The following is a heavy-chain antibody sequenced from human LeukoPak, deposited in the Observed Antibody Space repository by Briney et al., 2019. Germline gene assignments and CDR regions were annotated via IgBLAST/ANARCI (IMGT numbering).Heavy chain of an antibody. Sequence: PGRSLRLSCAASGFTFSSYGMHWVRQAPGEGLEWVAVISYDGSNKYYADSVKGRFTISRDNSKNTLYLQMNSLRAEDTAVYYCARDRDWNDAFDYWGQGTLVTVSS. CDR1: GFTFSSYG. J-gene: IGHJ4*02. CDR3: ARDRDWNDAFDY. D-gene: IGHD1-1*01. CDR2: ISYDGSNK. V-gene: IGHV3-30*03.